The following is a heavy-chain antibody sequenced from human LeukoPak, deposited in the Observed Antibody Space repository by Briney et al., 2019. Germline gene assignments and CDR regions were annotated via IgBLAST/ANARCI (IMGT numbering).Heavy chain of an antibody. J-gene: IGHJ4*02. CDR1: GGSISSSSYY. D-gene: IGHD1-7*01. V-gene: IGHV4-39*07. CDR3: ARASGEKLITGTTFDY. Sequence: SETLSLTCTVSGGSISSSSYYWGWIRQPPGKGLEWIGSIYYSGSTYYNPSLKSRVTISVDTSKNQFSLKLSSVTAADTAVYYCARASGEKLITGTTFDYWGQGTLVTVSS. CDR2: IYYSGST.